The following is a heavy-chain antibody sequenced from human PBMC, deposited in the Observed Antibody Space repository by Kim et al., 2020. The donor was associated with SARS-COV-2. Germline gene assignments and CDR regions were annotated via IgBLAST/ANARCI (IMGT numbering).Heavy chain of an antibody. D-gene: IGHD3-16*01. CDR1: GFTFSSYA. Sequence: GGSLRLSCAASGFTFSSYAMHWVRQAPGKGLEWVAVISYDGSNKYYADSVKGRFTISRDNSKNTLYLQMNSLRAEDTAVYYCARDGGWGSSGLTGVPGYWGQGTLVTVSS. J-gene: IGHJ4*02. CDR2: ISYDGSNK. CDR3: ARDGGWGSSGLTGVPGY. V-gene: IGHV3-30*04.